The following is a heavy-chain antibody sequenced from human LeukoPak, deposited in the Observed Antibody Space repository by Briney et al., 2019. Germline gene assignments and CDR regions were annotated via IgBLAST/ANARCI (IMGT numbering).Heavy chain of an antibody. CDR3: ARAARGSGLIDY. Sequence: GGSLRLSCAASGFTFSSYSMNWVRQAPGKGLEWVSSISSSSSYIYYADSVKGRFTISRDNAKNSLDLQMNSLRAEDTAVYYCARAARGSGLIDYWGQGTLVTVSS. CDR2: ISSSSSYI. J-gene: IGHJ4*02. V-gene: IGHV3-21*01. D-gene: IGHD6-25*01. CDR1: GFTFSSYS.